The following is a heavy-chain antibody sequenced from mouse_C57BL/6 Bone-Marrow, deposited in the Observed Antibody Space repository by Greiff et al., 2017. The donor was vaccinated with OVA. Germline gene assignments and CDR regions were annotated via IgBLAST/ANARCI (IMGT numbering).Heavy chain of an antibody. CDR3: ARSELREFAY. V-gene: IGHV1-69*01. Sequence: VQLQQSGAELVMPGASVKLSCKASGYTFTSYWMHWVKQRPGQGLEWIGEIDPSDSYTNYNQKFKGKSTLTVDKSSSTAYMQLSSLTSEDSAVYYCARSELREFAYWGQGTLVTVSA. D-gene: IGHD1-1*01. J-gene: IGHJ3*01. CDR2: IDPSDSYT. CDR1: GYTFTSYW.